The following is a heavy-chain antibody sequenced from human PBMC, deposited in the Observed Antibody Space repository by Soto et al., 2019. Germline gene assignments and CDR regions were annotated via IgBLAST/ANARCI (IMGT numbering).Heavy chain of an antibody. CDR1: GFTFSVSY. D-gene: IGHD5-12*01. V-gene: IGHV3-7*05. Sequence: PGGSLRLSCAASGFTFSVSYMTWVRQAPGKGLEWVATIKEDGSEKYYVDSVRGRFTISKDNAKESLFLQMSSLRAEDTAVYFCASLGSGDYGGYVGSDFWGQGTLVTVSS. J-gene: IGHJ4*02. CDR2: IKEDGSEK. CDR3: ASLGSGDYGGYVGSDF.